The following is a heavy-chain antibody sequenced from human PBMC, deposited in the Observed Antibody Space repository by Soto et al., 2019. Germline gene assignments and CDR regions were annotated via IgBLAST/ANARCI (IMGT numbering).Heavy chain of an antibody. D-gene: IGHD5-18*01. CDR3: ARDPPCRYNYGQGLDY. CDR2: ISTYYDHT. Sequence: QVPLVQSGAEVKKPGASVKVSCKASGYTFTSYGISWVRQAPGQGLEWMGWISTYYDHTNYAQNLRGRVTMTTDTPTSTAYMEVRSLRSNDTAVYYCARDPPCRYNYGQGLDYWGQGTLVTVST. CDR1: GYTFTSYG. V-gene: IGHV1-18*04. J-gene: IGHJ4*02.